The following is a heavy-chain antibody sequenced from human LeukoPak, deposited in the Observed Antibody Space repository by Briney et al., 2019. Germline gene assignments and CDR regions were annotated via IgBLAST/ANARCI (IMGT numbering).Heavy chain of an antibody. CDR3: ARANRYDLYFDY. J-gene: IGHJ4*02. Sequence: SETLSLTCTVSGDSISSYYWSWIRQPPGKGLEWIGYIYYSGSTNYNPSLKSRVTISVDTSKNQFSLKLSSVTAADTAVYYCARANRYDLYFDYWGQGTLVTVSS. D-gene: IGHD5-12*01. CDR2: IYYSGST. CDR1: GDSISSYY. V-gene: IGHV4-59*01.